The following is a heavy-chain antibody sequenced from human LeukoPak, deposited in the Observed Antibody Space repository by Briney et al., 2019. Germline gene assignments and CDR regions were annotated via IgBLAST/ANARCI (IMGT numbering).Heavy chain of an antibody. J-gene: IGHJ1*01. CDR3: ARHGTAAGPFQL. V-gene: IGHV4-4*07. CDR2: IYTTGYS. D-gene: IGHD2-21*02. Sequence: SETLSLTCTVSGGSISGYYWSWVRQPAGKGLEWIGRIYTTGYSNYNPSLESRVTISVDTSKNQFSLRLTSVAAADTAVYYCARHGTAAGPFQLWGEGTLVTVSS. CDR1: GGSISGYY.